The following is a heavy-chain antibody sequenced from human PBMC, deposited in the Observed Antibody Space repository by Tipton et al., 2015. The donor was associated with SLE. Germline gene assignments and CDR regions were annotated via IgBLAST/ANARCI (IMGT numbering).Heavy chain of an antibody. CDR2: ISSSGSTI. CDR1: GFTFSSYE. Sequence: SLRLSCAASGFTFSSYEMNWVRQAPGKGLEWVSYISSSGSTIYYADSVKGRFTISRDNAKNSLYLQMNSLRAEDTAVYYCARASKEGYFDYWGQGTLVTVSS. J-gene: IGHJ4*02. D-gene: IGHD3-3*01. V-gene: IGHV3-48*03. CDR3: ARASKEGYFDY.